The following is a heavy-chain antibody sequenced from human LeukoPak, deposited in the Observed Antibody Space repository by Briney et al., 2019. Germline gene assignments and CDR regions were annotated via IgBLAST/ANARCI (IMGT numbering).Heavy chain of an antibody. D-gene: IGHD2-2*01. V-gene: IGHV4-61*08. CDR3: ARGQLLRGWFDP. Sequence: SETLSLTCTVSGGSISSGGYYWSWIRQPPGKGLEWIGYIYYSGSANYNPSLKSRVTISVDTSKNQFSLKLSSVTAADTAVYYCARGQLLRGWFDPWGQGTLVTVSS. CDR1: GGSISSGGYY. CDR2: IYYSGSA. J-gene: IGHJ5*02.